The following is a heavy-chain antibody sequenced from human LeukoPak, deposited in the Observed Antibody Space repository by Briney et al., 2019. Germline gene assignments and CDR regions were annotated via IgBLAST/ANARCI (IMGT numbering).Heavy chain of an antibody. Sequence: SETLSLTCTVSGGSISSYYWSWIRQPPGKGLEWIGYIYYSGSTNYDPSLKSRVTISVDTSKNQFSLKLSSVTAADTAVYYCARVGYSSSWSRQDYWGQGTLVTVSS. V-gene: IGHV4-59*12. CDR2: IYYSGST. J-gene: IGHJ4*02. D-gene: IGHD6-13*01. CDR3: ARVGYSSSWSRQDY. CDR1: GGSISSYY.